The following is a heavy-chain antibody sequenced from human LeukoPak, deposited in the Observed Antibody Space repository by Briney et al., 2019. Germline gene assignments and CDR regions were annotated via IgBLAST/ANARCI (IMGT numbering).Heavy chain of an antibody. CDR1: GFIFNIYG. J-gene: IGHJ4*02. CDR2: ISYDGSNK. Sequence: GGSLRLSCTASGFIFNIYGMTWVRQAPGKGLEWVAVISYDGSNKYYADSVEGRFTISRDNSKNTLYLQMNSLRAEDTAVYYCAKDQYFDYWGQGTLVTVSS. V-gene: IGHV3-30*18. CDR3: AKDQYFDY.